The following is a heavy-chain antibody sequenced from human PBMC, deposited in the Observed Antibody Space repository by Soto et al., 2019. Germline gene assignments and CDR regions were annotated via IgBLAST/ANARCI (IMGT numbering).Heavy chain of an antibody. D-gene: IGHD3-10*01. CDR1: GGSISSSSYC. CDR3: ASMGYHYGSGSYPLDS. Sequence: PSETLSLTCTVSGGSISSSSYCWGWIRQPPGKGLEWIGCMYNSGSTYYNPSLKSRVTISLDTSKNQFSLNLRSVTAADTAVYYCASMGYHYGSGSYPLDSWGQGILVTVSS. CDR2: MYNSGST. J-gene: IGHJ4*02. V-gene: IGHV4-39*07.